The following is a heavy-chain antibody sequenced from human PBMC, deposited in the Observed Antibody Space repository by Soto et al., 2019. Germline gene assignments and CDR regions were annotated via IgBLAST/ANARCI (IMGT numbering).Heavy chain of an antibody. CDR2: ISGGGDSR. CDR1: GFTFDDYT. CDR3: AKDLFTMVRLFDS. D-gene: IGHD3-10*01. V-gene: IGHV3-43*01. J-gene: IGHJ4*02. Sequence: GGSLRLSCAASGFTFDDYTMHWVRQAPGKGLEWVSLISGGGDSRKYVDSVKGRFTISRDNSKNTLYLQMNSLRAEDTAVYYCAKDLFTMVRLFDSWGQGTLVTVSS.